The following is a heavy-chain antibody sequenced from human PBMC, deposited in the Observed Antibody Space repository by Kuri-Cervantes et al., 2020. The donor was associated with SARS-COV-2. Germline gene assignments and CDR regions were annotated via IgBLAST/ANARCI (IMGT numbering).Heavy chain of an antibody. D-gene: IGHD2-21*02. Sequence: ESLKISCAVYGGSFSDYYWTWIRQPPGKGLEWIGEINHSGSTNYNPFLKSRVTISVDTSKNQFSLKLSSVTAADTAVYYCARGLKEAKHIVVVTAIRETRRFDYWGQGTLVTVSS. CDR3: ARGLKEAKHIVVVTAIRETRRFDY. CDR1: GGSFSDYY. J-gene: IGHJ4*02. CDR2: INHSGST. V-gene: IGHV4-34*01.